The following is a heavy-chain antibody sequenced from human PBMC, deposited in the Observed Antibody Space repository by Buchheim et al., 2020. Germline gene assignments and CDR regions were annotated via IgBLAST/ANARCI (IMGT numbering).Heavy chain of an antibody. CDR3: ATSRRGTPLVD. CDR2: VYSSGFT. Sequence: QVQLQESGPGLVKPAQTLSLICSVSGASISSGNYYWNWIRQRPGQGLEWIGYVYSSGFTYYSPSLRSRLAISLDTSQNQFSLRLRSVTATDTAVYYCATSRRGTPLVDWGQGSL. J-gene: IGHJ4*02. V-gene: IGHV4-31*03. CDR1: GASISSGNYY. D-gene: IGHD3-16*01.